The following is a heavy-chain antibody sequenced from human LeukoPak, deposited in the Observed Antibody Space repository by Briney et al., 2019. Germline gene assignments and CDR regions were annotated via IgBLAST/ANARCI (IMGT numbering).Heavy chain of an antibody. V-gene: IGHV4-59*01. D-gene: IGHD1-1*01. CDR2: IFYSGST. J-gene: IGHJ4*02. Sequence: SETLSLTCTVSGDSISSYYWSWIRQPPGKGLEWIGYIFYSGSTNYNPCLKSRVTISVDTSKNQFSLKLSSVTAADTAEYYCARAPRAYNWNRLYFDYWGQGTLVTVSS. CDR3: ARAPRAYNWNRLYFDY. CDR1: GDSISSYY.